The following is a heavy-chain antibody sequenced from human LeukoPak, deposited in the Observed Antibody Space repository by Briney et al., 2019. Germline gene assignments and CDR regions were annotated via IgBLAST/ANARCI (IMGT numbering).Heavy chain of an antibody. CDR2: ISYSGTT. D-gene: IGHD3-3*01. Sequence: SETLSLTCTVSGGSISGDYWSWIRQPPGKGLEWIGYISYSGTTNYNPSLKSRITISVGTSKNQFSLMLSSMTAADTAVYYCAREYYDFWSGQGDAFDIWGQGTMVTVSS. CDR3: AREYYDFWSGQGDAFDI. J-gene: IGHJ3*02. V-gene: IGHV4-59*01. CDR1: GGSISGDY.